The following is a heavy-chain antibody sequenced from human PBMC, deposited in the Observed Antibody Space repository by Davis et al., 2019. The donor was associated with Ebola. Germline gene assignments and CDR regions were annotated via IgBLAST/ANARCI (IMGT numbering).Heavy chain of an antibody. V-gene: IGHV4-59*08. J-gene: IGHJ4*02. Sequence: MPSETLSLTCTVSGGSISSYYWSWIRQPPGKGLEWIGYISSSGSTNYSPSLKSRVTIAVDTSKKKVSLKLSSVTAADTAVYYCARHVDDGDNYFPSWGQGVLVTVSS. D-gene: IGHD4-17*01. CDR2: ISSSGST. CDR3: ARHVDDGDNYFPS. CDR1: GGSISSYY.